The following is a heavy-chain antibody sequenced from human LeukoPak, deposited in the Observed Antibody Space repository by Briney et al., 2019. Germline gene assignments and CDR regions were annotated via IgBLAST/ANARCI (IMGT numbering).Heavy chain of an antibody. V-gene: IGHV1-18*01. CDR1: GYTFTSYG. CDR3: ARLVYCGGDCYPGGYFDY. CDR2: ISAYNGNT. D-gene: IGHD2-21*01. Sequence: ASVKVSCKASGYTFTSYGISWVRQAPGQGLEWMGWISAYNGNTNYAQKLQGRVTMTTDTSTSTAYMELSSLRSEDTAVYYCARLVYCGGDCYPGGYFDYWGQGPRVTVSS. J-gene: IGHJ4*02.